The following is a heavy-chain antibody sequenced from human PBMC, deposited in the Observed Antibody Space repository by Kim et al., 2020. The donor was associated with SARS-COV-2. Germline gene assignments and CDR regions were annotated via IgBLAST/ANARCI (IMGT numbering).Heavy chain of an antibody. V-gene: IGHV4-59*08. CDR3: ARRYIGYFDL. Sequence: SETLSLTCTVSGGPISSDYWSWIRQAPGKGLEWIGYIQNSGSVNYNPSLKSRVTISADTSKKQFSLNLTSVTAADTAVYFCARRYIGYFDLWGQGTLVTVSS. J-gene: IGHJ4*02. D-gene: IGHD2-2*02. CDR2: IQNSGSV. CDR1: GGPISSDY.